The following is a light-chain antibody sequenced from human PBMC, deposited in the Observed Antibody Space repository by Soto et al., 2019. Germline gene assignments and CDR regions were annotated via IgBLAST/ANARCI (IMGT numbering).Light chain of an antibody. CDR2: KAS. Sequence: DIQMTQSPSTLSASVGDRVTIICRASQSISSWLAWYQQKPGKAPKLLISKASNLDSGVPSRFSGGGSGTEFNLTISSLQPEDFATYYCQQYNSFIWTFGRGTKVDIK. CDR3: QQYNSFIWT. CDR1: QSISSW. V-gene: IGKV1-5*03. J-gene: IGKJ1*01.